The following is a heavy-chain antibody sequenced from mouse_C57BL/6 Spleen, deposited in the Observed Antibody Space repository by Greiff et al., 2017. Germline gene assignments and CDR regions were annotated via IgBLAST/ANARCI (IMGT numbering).Heavy chain of an antibody. CDR2: INPNNGGT. J-gene: IGHJ3*01. CDR3: ATNWDVGGFAY. Sequence: VQLQQSGPELVKPGASVKISCKASGYTFTNYYMNWVKQSHGKSLEWIGDINPNNGGTSYNQKFKGKATLTVDKSSSTDYMELRSLTSEDSAVYYCATNWDVGGFAYWGQGTLVTVSA. D-gene: IGHD4-1*02. V-gene: IGHV1-26*01. CDR1: GYTFTNYY.